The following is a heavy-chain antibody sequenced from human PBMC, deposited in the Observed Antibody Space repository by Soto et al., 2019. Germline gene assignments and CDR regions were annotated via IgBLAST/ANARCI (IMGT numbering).Heavy chain of an antibody. J-gene: IGHJ4*02. CDR1: GYAFTTYG. CDR2: ISAHNGNT. D-gene: IGHD1-1*01. Sequence: QVHRVQSGAEVKKPGASVKVSCKGSGYAFTTYGITWVRQAPGQGLEWMGWISAHNGNTNYAQKLQGRVTVTRDTSTSTAYMELRSLRSADTAVYYCARGRYGDYWGQGALVTVSS. V-gene: IGHV1-18*01. CDR3: ARGRYGDY.